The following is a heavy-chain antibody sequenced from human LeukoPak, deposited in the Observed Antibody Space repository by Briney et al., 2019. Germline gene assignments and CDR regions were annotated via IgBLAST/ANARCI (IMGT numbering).Heavy chain of an antibody. CDR3: AREGGPYRPLDY. V-gene: IGHV4-4*02. CDR1: GGSITRTNY. CDR2: VNLQGST. Sequence: SGTLSLTCGVSGGSITRTNYWTWVRQPPGKGLEWIGEVNLQGSTNYNPSLMGRVAISVDMSENHLALQLTSATAADTAVYYCAREGGPYRPLDYSGQGTLVTVSS. J-gene: IGHJ4*02.